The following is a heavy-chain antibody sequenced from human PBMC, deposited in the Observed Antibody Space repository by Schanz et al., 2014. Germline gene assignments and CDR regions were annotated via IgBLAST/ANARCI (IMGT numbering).Heavy chain of an antibody. Sequence: QVQLVQSGAEVKKPGASVKVSCKASGYTFTSYDINWVRQATGQGLEWMGKINPSSGTTRIAQNFQGRLTVTRDASTSTVNMELSSLSSEDTAGYYCARGGFFDSTSFDSWGQGTLVTVSS. D-gene: IGHD2-2*01. CDR3: ARGGFFDSTSFDS. J-gene: IGHJ4*02. CDR2: INPSSGTT. V-gene: IGHV1-46*01. CDR1: GYTFTSYD.